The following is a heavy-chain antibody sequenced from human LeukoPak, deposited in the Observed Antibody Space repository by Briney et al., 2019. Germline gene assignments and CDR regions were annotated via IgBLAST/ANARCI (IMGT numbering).Heavy chain of an antibody. CDR2: FDPEDGET. V-gene: IGHV1-24*01. Sequence: EASVKVSCKVSGYTLTELSMHWVRQAPGKGLEWMGGFDPEDGETIYAQKFQGRVTMTEDTYTDTAYMELSSLRSEETAVYYCATRAVAAAGADYWGQGTLVTVSS. D-gene: IGHD6-13*01. J-gene: IGHJ4*02. CDR3: ATRAVAAAGADY. CDR1: GYTLTELS.